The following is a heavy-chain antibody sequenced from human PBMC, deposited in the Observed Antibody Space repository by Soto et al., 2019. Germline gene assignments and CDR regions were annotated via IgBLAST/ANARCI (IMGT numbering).Heavy chain of an antibody. CDR1: GYSFTSYW. CDR2: IYPGDSDT. CDR3: ARQGSSSPMYYYYGMDV. V-gene: IGHV5-51*01. D-gene: IGHD6-6*01. Sequence: PGESLKISCKGSGYSFTSYWIGWVRQMPGKGLEWMGIIYPGDSDTRYSPSFQGQVTISADKSISTAYLQWSSLKASDTAMYYCARQGSSSPMYYYYGMDVWGQGTTVTVSS. J-gene: IGHJ6*02.